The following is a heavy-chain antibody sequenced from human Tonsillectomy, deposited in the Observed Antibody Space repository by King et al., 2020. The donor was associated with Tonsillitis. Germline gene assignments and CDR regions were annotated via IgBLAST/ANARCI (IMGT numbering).Heavy chain of an antibody. Sequence: VQLQQWGAGLLKPSETLTLTCAVYTGSFSGYYWSWIRQSPGKGLEWIGEISDSGDTTHNPSLKSRVTTSVDTSKKQFSLKLRSVTAADTAVYYCARGRFLDWLNSHYYYGMDVWGQGTTVTVSS. CDR2: ISDSGDT. V-gene: IGHV4-34*01. CDR3: ARGRFLDWLNSHYYYGMDV. J-gene: IGHJ6*02. CDR1: TGSFSGYY. D-gene: IGHD3-3*01.